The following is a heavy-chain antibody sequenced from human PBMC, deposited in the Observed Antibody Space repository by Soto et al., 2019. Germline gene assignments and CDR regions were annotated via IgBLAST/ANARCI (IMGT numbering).Heavy chain of an antibody. CDR1: GYTFTGYG. J-gene: IGHJ4*02. V-gene: IGHV1-18*01. CDR3: ARDPMVRGVPHPPDY. Sequence: GASVKVSCKASGYTFTGYGISWVRQAPGQGLEWMGWISAYNVNTNYAQKLQGRVIMTTDTSTSTAYMELRSLRSDDTAVYYCARDPMVRGVPHPPDYWGQGTLVTSPQ. CDR2: ISAYNVNT. D-gene: IGHD3-10*01.